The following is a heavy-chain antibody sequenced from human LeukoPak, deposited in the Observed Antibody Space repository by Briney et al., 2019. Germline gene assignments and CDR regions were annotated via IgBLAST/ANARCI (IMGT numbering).Heavy chain of an antibody. CDR2: INPNSGGT. CDR3: ARAGRYYDSSGYYCY. CDR1: GYTFTGYY. D-gene: IGHD3-22*01. V-gene: IGHV1-2*02. Sequence: ASVTVSCKASGYTFTGYYMHWVRQAPGQGLEWMGWINPNSGGTNYAQKFQGRVTMTRDTSISTAYMELSRLRSDDTAVYYCARAGRYYDSSGYYCYWGQGTLVTVSS. J-gene: IGHJ4*02.